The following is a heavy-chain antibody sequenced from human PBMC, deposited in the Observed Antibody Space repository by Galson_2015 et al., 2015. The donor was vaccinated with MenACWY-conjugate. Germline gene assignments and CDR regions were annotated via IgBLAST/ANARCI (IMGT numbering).Heavy chain of an antibody. Sequence: LRLSCAASGFTFSSYNMDWVRQAPGKGLEWVSCISSISSYTHYADSVKGRFTISRDNAKNSLYLEMNSLRVEDTAVYYCARGVDGYDPGDYWGQGTLVTVSS. D-gene: IGHD5-12*01. CDR3: ARGVDGYDPGDY. J-gene: IGHJ4*02. CDR2: ISSISSYT. CDR1: GFTFSSYN. V-gene: IGHV3-21*01.